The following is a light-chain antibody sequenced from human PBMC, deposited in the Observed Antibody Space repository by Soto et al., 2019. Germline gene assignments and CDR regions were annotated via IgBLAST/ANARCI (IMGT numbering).Light chain of an antibody. CDR3: ATWDDSLNGFYV. CDR1: TSHIGSNY. J-gene: IGLJ1*01. Sequence: QSVLTQPPSASGTPGQGVTISCSGSTSHIGSNYVYWYQQLPGTAPKLLIYRNNQRPSGVPDRFSGSRSGTSASLAISGLRSDDEADYFCATWDDSLNGFYVFGTGTKV. CDR2: RNN. V-gene: IGLV1-47*01.